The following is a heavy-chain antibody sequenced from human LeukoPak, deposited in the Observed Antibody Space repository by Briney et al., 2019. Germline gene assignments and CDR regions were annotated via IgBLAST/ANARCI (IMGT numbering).Heavy chain of an antibody. CDR2: ISYDGSNK. V-gene: IGHV3-30-3*01. CDR1: GFTFSSYA. J-gene: IGHJ4*02. Sequence: GRSLRLSCAASGFTFSSYAMHRVRQAPGKGLEWVAVISYDGSNKYYADSVKGRFTISRDNSKNTLYLQMNSLRAEDTAVYYCAKGGWYYFDYWGQGTLVTVSS. D-gene: IGHD6-19*01. CDR3: AKGGWYYFDY.